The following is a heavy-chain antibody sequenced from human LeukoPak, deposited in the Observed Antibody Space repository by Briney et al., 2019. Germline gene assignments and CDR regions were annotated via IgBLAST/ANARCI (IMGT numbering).Heavy chain of an antibody. CDR1: GHTFTSYD. CDR2: MNPNSGNT. J-gene: IGHJ4*02. V-gene: IGHV1-8*03. CDR3: ARGQGIAAAGLTDY. Sequence: ASVKVSCKASGHTFTSYDINWVRQATGQGLEWMGWMNPNSGNTGYAQKFQGRVTITRNTSISTAYMELSSLRSEDTAVYYCARGQGIAAAGLTDYWGQGTLVTVSS. D-gene: IGHD6-13*01.